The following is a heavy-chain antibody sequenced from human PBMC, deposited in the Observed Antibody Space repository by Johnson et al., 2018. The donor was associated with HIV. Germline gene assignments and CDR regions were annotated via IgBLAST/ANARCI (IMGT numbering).Heavy chain of an antibody. CDR3: ARELPSYDSLTGPGAFDI. Sequence: QVQLVESGGGVVQPGRSLRLSCAASGFTFSSYAMHWVRQAPGKGLEWVAVISYDGSNKYYADSVKGRFTISRDNSKNTLYLQMNSLRAEDTAVYYCARELPSYDSLTGPGAFDIWGQGTMVTVSS. D-gene: IGHD3-9*01. CDR1: GFTFSSYA. V-gene: IGHV3-30*14. J-gene: IGHJ3*02. CDR2: ISYDGSNK.